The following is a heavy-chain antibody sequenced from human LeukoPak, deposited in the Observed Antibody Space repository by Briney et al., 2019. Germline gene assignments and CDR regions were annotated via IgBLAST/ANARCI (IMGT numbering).Heavy chain of an antibody. V-gene: IGHV4-59*01. CDR2: VSYSGST. CDR3: ARLRGYYFDY. D-gene: IGHD5-24*01. J-gene: IGHJ4*02. CDR1: GGYISSYY. Sequence: SETLSLTCKVSGGYISSYYWSWIRQPPGKGLEWFGYVSYSGSTNYNPSLKSRVTISVDTSKNQFSLNLRSVTAADTAIYYCARLRGYYFDYWGQGTMVTVS.